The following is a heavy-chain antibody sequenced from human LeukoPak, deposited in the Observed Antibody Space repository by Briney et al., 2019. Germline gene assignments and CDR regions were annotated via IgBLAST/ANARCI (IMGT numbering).Heavy chain of an antibody. V-gene: IGHV4-4*07. CDR2: IYTSGST. D-gene: IGHD3-9*01. CDR1: GGSISSYY. J-gene: IGHJ4*02. Sequence: SETLSLTCTVSGGSISSYYWSWIRQPAGKGLEWIGRIYTSGSTNYNPSLKSRVTMSVDTSKNQFSLKLSSVTAADTAVYYCASSYDILTGYSLDYWGQGTLVTVSS. CDR3: ASSYDILTGYSLDY.